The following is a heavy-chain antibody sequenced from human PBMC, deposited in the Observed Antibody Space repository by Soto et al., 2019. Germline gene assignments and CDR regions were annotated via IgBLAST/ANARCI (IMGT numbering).Heavy chain of an antibody. CDR1: GGSITTGGRY. J-gene: IGHJ3*02. CDR2: IYYSGNT. CDR3: AQALVFTGGDGFDI. Sequence: QVRLQEWGPGLVKPSQTLSLKCSVSGGSITTGGRYWSWIRQLPGKGLEWIGDIYYSGNTYYNAPLKSRVTISVEAAKNQFSLKLSSVMAADTAVYYCAQALVFTGGDGFDIWGQGRLVTVSS. D-gene: IGHD1-1*01. V-gene: IGHV4-31*02.